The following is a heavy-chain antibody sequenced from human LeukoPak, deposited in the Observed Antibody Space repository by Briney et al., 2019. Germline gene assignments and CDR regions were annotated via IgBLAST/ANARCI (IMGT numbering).Heavy chain of an antibody. CDR1: GFTFSSYG. D-gene: IGHD2-21*02. J-gene: IGHJ4*02. V-gene: IGHV3-30*18. CDR3: AKDRKLLGDY. Sequence: GGSLRLSCAASGFTFSSYGMHWVRQAPGKGLEWVAVISYDGSNKYYADSVKGRFTISRYNSKNTLYLQMNSLRAEDTAVYYCAKDRKLLGDYWGQGTLVTVSS. CDR2: ISYDGSNK.